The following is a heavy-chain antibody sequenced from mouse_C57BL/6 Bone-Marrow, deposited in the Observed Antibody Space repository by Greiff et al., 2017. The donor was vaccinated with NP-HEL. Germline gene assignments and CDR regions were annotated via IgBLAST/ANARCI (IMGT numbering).Heavy chain of an antibody. V-gene: IGHV1-59*01. J-gene: IGHJ3*01. Sequence: VQLQQSGAELVRPGTSVKLSCKASGYTFTSYWMHWVKQRPGQGLEWIGVIDPSDSYTNYNQKFKGKATLTVDTSSSTAYMQLSSLTSEDSAVYYCARGGLGRVAYWGQGTLVTVSA. CDR1: GYTFTSYW. CDR2: IDPSDSYT. D-gene: IGHD4-1*01. CDR3: ARGGLGRVAY.